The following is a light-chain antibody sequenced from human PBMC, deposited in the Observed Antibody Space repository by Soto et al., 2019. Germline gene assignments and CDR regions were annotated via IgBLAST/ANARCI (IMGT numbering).Light chain of an antibody. CDR1: SSNIGGNS. V-gene: IGLV1-51*01. CDR2: DDD. J-gene: IGLJ1*01. CDR3: GSWYSSLSAYV. Sequence: QSVMTQPPSVSAAPGQRVTISCSGSSSNIGGNSVSWYQQLPGTASKLLIYDDDKRPSGIPDRFSGSKSGTSATLGITGFQTGDEADYYCGSWYSSLSAYVFGTGTTLTVL.